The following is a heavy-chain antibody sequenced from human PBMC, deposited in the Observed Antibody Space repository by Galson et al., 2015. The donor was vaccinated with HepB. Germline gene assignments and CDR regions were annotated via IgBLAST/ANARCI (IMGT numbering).Heavy chain of an antibody. CDR3: ARDANIAVAGTYYYGMDV. CDR1: GFTFSSYG. V-gene: IGHV3-33*01. J-gene: IGHJ6*02. CDR2: IWYDGSNK. Sequence: SLRLSCAASGFTFSSYGMHWVRQAPGKGLEWVAVIWYDGSNKYYADSVKGRFTISRDNSKNTLYLQMNSLRAEDTAVYYCARDANIAVAGTYYYGMDVWGQGTTVTVSS. D-gene: IGHD6-19*01.